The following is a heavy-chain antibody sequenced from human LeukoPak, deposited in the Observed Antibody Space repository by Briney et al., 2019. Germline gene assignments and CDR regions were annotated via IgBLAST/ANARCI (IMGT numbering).Heavy chain of an antibody. CDR1: TFTSYX. Sequence: TFTSYXXXXVRQAXGQGLXXXGXINPSGGRTSYAQKFQGRVTMTRDTSTSTVYMELSSLRSEDTAVYYCAGTTVTTDYYYYMDVWGKGTTVTVSS. V-gene: IGHV1-46*01. J-gene: IGHJ6*03. D-gene: IGHD4-17*01. CDR3: AGTTVTTDYYYYMDV. CDR2: INPSGGRT.